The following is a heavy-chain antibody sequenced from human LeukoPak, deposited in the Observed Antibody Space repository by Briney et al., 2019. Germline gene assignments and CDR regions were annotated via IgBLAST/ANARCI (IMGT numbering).Heavy chain of an antibody. CDR2: IYHSGST. J-gene: IGHJ4*02. CDR3: ARYRGVGSWGPDPGY. D-gene: IGHD6-13*01. Sequence: PSETLSLTCTVSGGSISSGGYYWSWIRQPPGKGLEWIGYIYHSGSTYYNPSLKSRVTISVDRSKNQFSLKLSSVTAADTAVYYCARYRGVGSWGPDPGYWGQGTLVTVSS. V-gene: IGHV4-30-2*01. CDR1: GGSISSGGYY.